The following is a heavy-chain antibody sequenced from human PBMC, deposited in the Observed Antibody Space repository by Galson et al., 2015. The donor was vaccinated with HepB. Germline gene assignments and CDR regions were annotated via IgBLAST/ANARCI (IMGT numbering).Heavy chain of an antibody. J-gene: IGHJ6*02. V-gene: IGHV1-69*06. CDR3: AYRSGDDILTGYYYYGMDV. CDR1: GGTLSSHG. Sequence: SVKVSCKASGGTLSSHGINWVRQAPGQGLEWMGGIIPIFGTANYAQKFQGRVTITADKSTSTAYMELSILRSEDTAVYYCAYRSGDDILTGYYYYGMDVWGQGTTVSVSS. CDR2: IIPIFGTA. D-gene: IGHD3-9*01.